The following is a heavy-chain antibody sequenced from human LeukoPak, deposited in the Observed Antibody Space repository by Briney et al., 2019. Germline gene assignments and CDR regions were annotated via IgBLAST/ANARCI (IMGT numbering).Heavy chain of an antibody. D-gene: IGHD5-12*01. Sequence: ASVKVSCKASGYTFTSYYMHWVRQAPGQGLEWMGIINPSGGSTSYAQKFQGRVTMTRNTSISTAYMELSSLRSEDTAVYYCARGYSGYDFGYWGQGTLVTVSS. J-gene: IGHJ4*02. CDR2: INPSGGST. CDR1: GYTFTSYY. CDR3: ARGYSGYDFGY. V-gene: IGHV1-46*01.